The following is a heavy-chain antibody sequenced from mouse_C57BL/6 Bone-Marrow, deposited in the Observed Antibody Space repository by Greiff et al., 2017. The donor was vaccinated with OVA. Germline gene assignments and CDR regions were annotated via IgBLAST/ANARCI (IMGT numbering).Heavy chain of an antibody. CDR2: INPNNGGT. D-gene: IGHD3-2*02. CDR3: ARQLRLPFDY. V-gene: IGHV1-26*01. CDR1: GYTFTDYY. Sequence: EVKLQQSGPELVKPGASVKISCKASGYTFTDYYMNWVKQSHGKSLEWIGDINPNNGGTSYNQKFKGKATLTVDKSSSTAYMELRSLTSEDSAVYYCARQLRLPFDYWGQGTTLTVSS. J-gene: IGHJ2*01.